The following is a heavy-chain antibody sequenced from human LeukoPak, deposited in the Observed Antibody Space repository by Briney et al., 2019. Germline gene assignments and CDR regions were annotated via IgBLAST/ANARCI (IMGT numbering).Heavy chain of an antibody. CDR1: SGSISSSNYY. CDR3: ARDGCGGSCFHYYYYYMDV. Sequence: SETLSLTSSVSSGSISSSNYYWRCIRQPAGKGLEWIGRISTIGITNYNPSLNSRGTISIDTPKNQFSLKLSSVTAADTAVYYCARDGCGGSCFHYYYYYMDVWGKGTTVTISS. CDR2: ISTIGIT. D-gene: IGHD2-15*01. V-gene: IGHV4-61*02. J-gene: IGHJ6*03.